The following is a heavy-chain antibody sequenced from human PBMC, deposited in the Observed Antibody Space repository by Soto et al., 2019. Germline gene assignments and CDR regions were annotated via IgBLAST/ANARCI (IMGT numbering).Heavy chain of an antibody. CDR1: VFTFSSYA. D-gene: IGHD2-15*01. V-gene: IGHV3-23*01. J-gene: IGHJ4*02. CDR2: VSIGGST. Sequence: LRLSCAASVFTFSSYAMGRVRQGPGKGLEWVAVVSIGGSTHYADSVRGRFTISRDNSKNTLSLQMNSLTAEDTAVYFCAKRRGAGGHFDYWGQGALVTVSS. CDR3: AKRRGAGGHFDY.